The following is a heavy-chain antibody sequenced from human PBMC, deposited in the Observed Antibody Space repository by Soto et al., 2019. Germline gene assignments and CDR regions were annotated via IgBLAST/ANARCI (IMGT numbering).Heavy chain of an antibody. D-gene: IGHD4-17*01. CDR1: GFAFSAYG. CDR3: ARVGGTVASDY. J-gene: IGHJ4*02. V-gene: IGHV3-33*01. CDR2: IYYDGSNK. Sequence: QVQLVESGGGVVQPGRSLRLSCAASGFAFSAYGMHWVRQAPGKGLEWVAMIYYDGSNKYYADSVKGRFTISRDNSKNSLYLQMSSLSAEDTALYYCARVGGTVASDYWCQGTLVSVSS.